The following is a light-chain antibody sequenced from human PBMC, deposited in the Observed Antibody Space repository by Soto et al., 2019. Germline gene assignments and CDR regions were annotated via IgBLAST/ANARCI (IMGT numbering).Light chain of an antibody. CDR1: QGITRNY. CDR2: GAS. CDR3: QQSGSSPWT. Sequence: EIVLTQSPGILSLSPGERATLSCRASQGITRNYLAWYQQKTGQAPRLLIFGASSRATGIPDRFSGSGSGTDFTLTISRLEPEDFAVYYCQQSGSSPWTFGQGTKVEI. V-gene: IGKV3-20*01. J-gene: IGKJ1*01.